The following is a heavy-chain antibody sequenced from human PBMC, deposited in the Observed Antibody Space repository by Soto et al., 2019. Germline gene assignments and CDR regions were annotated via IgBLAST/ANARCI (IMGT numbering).Heavy chain of an antibody. D-gene: IGHD3-22*01. V-gene: IGHV1-3*01. Sequence: ASVKVSCKASGYSFINNAVHWVRQAPGQRLEWMGWINPANGITKYSQKFQGRVTITSDTSATTAYMELASLTSEDTAVYYCARDALYKHGYYVGEPYDSWG. CDR2: INPANGIT. CDR3: ARDALYKHGYYVGEPYDS. J-gene: IGHJ5*01. CDR1: GYSFINNA.